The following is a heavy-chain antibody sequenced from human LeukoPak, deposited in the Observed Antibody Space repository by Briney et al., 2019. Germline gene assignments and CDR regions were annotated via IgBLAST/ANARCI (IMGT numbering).Heavy chain of an antibody. CDR2: ISAYNGNT. Sequence: ASVKVSCKASGYTFTSYGISWVRQAPGQGLEWVGWISAYNGNTNYAQKLQGRVTMTTDTSTSTAYMELRSLRSDDTAVYYCARGGVYCSSTSCYRSWFDPWGQGTLVTVSS. CDR3: ARGGVYCSSTSCYRSWFDP. J-gene: IGHJ5*02. D-gene: IGHD2-2*01. CDR1: GYTFTSYG. V-gene: IGHV1-18*01.